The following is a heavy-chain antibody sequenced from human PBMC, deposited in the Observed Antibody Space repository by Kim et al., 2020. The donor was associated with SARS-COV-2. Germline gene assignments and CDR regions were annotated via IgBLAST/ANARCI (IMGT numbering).Heavy chain of an antibody. J-gene: IGHJ4*02. CDR1: GHPITSGYF. Sequence: SETLSLTCTVSGHPITSGYFWGWIRQSPGKGLEWLGSIYQSGTTYYNPSLKSRVTISIDTSKIQFSLRLNSVTAADTAVYYCTSKYYYDSSGYYYADWWGQGTLVTVSS. CDR2: IYQSGTT. D-gene: IGHD3-22*01. V-gene: IGHV4-38-2*02. CDR3: TSKYYYDSSGYYYADW.